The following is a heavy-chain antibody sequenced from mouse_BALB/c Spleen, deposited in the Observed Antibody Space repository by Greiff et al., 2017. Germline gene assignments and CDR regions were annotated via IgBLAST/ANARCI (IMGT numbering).Heavy chain of an antibody. Sequence: VQRVESGPGLVAPSQSLSITCTVSGFSLTGYGVNWVRQPPGKGLEWLGMIWGDGSTDYNSALKSRLSISKDNSKSQVFLKMNSLQTDDTARYYCARGDYRYDGAWFAYWGQGTLVTVSA. CDR1: GFSLTGYG. CDR3: ARGDYRYDGAWFAY. J-gene: IGHJ3*01. D-gene: IGHD2-14*01. CDR2: IWGDGST. V-gene: IGHV2-6-7*01.